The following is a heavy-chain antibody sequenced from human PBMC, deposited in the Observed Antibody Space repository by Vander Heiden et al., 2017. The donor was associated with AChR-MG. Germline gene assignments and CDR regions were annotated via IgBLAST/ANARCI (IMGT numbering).Heavy chain of an antibody. J-gene: IGHJ4*02. Sequence: QVQLVESGVGVVPPGGSLRLSCHASGFPFSSYGMHWVRQAPGKGLEWVAFIRYDGSNKYYADSVKGRFTIARDNSKNTLYLQMNSLRAEDTAVYYCAKAPDWWNDLLFDYWGQGTLVTVSS. D-gene: IGHD1-1*01. CDR3: AKAPDWWNDLLFDY. CDR1: GFPFSSYG. CDR2: IRYDGSNK. V-gene: IGHV3-30*02.